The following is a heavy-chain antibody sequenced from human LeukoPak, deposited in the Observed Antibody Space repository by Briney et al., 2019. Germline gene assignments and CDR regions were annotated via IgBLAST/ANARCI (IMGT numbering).Heavy chain of an antibody. Sequence: PGGSLRLSWAASGFTLSSKSMTWVPRPQGKGLEWFPSISSSSIYIYYADSVKGRFTISRDNAKNSLYLQMNSLRAEDTALYYCAKAFGYYDSSGYYRNYWYFDLRGRGTLVTVSS. CDR2: ISSSSIYI. D-gene: IGHD3-22*01. CDR1: GFTLSSKS. CDR3: AKAFGYYDSSGYYRNYWYFDL. J-gene: IGHJ2*01. V-gene: IGHV3-21*04.